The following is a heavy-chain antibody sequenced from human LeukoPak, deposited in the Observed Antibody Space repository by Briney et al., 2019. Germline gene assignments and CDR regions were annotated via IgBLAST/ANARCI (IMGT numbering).Heavy chain of an antibody. Sequence: GGSLRLSCAASGFTFSSYAMSWVRQAPGKGLEWVGRTRNKANSYTTEYAASVKGRFTISRDDSKNSLYLQMNSLKAEDTAVYYCVREYQLLGYYYYYMDVWGKGTTVTVSS. CDR3: VREYQLLGYYYYYMDV. D-gene: IGHD2-2*01. CDR2: TRNKANSYTT. J-gene: IGHJ6*03. CDR1: GFTFSSYA. V-gene: IGHV3-72*01.